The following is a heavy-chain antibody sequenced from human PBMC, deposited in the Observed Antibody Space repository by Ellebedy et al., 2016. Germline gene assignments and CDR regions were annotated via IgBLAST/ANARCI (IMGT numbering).Heavy chain of an antibody. Sequence: ASVKVSCKASGYTFTSYTMHWVRQAPGQRLEWMGWINAGNGNTKYSQKFQGRVTITRDTSSSTAYMELSSLRAEDTAVYYCARVGYGDYYFDYWGQGTLVTVSS. D-gene: IGHD4-17*01. J-gene: IGHJ4*02. V-gene: IGHV1-3*01. CDR2: INAGNGNT. CDR3: ARVGYGDYYFDY. CDR1: GYTFTSYT.